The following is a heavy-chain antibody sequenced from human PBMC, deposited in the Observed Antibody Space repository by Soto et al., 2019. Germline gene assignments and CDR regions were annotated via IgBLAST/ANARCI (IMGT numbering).Heavy chain of an antibody. CDR3: ARMGGGYGSVYYMDV. CDR2: ISSSSSTI. CDR1: GFTFSSYS. V-gene: IGHV3-48*01. J-gene: IGHJ6*03. D-gene: IGHD3-10*01. Sequence: GGSLRLSCAASGFTFSSYSMNWVRQAPGKGLEWVSYISSSSSTIYYADSVKGRFTIYRDNAKNSLYLQMNSLRAEDTAVYYCARMGGGYGSVYYMDVWGKGTTVTVSS.